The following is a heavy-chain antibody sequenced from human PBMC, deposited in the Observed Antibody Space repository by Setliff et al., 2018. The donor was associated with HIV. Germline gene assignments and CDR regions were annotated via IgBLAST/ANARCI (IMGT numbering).Heavy chain of an antibody. D-gene: IGHD6-19*01. CDR1: GFSFSDYY. V-gene: IGHV3-11*04. CDR3: ARLDVEKQLDI. J-gene: IGHJ3*02. Sequence: GGSLRLSCEASGFSFSDYYMSWLRQAPGKGLEWISYINGGSSTIYYADSVKGRFAVSRDNTEKTLFLQMNDLKIEDTAIYYCARLDVEKQLDIWGQGTTVT. CDR2: INGGSSTI.